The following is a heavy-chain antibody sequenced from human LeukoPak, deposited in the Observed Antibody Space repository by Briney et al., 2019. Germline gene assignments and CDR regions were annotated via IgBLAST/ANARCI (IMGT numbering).Heavy chain of an antibody. Sequence: PGGSLRLSFSTPVFTFSSYSMNWVRQAPGKGLELVSSISRSGGDIYYADAVKDRFTISRDNAKNSLYLQMNSLRAEDTAVYYCARDVEGCTSCYGFDYWGQGTLVTVSS. CDR2: ISRSGGDI. V-gene: IGHV3-21*04. D-gene: IGHD2-2*01. J-gene: IGHJ4*02. CDR3: ARDVEGCTSCYGFDY. CDR1: VFTFSSYS.